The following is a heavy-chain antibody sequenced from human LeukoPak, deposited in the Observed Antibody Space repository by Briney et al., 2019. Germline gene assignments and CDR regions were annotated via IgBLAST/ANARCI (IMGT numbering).Heavy chain of an antibody. Sequence: GGSLRLSCAASGFTFSSYAMHWVRQAPGKGLEWVAVISYDGSNKYYADSVKGRFTISRDNSKNTLYLQMNSLRAEDTAVYYCARAGGDYGSGRKPLDLWGRGTLVTVSS. J-gene: IGHJ2*01. D-gene: IGHD3-10*01. CDR3: ARAGGDYGSGRKPLDL. CDR1: GFTFSSYA. V-gene: IGHV3-30-3*01. CDR2: ISYDGSNK.